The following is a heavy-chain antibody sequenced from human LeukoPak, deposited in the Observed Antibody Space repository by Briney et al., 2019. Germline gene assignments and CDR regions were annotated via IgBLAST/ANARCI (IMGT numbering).Heavy chain of an antibody. D-gene: IGHD5-18*01. Sequence: PGRSLSPSCAVSALSLSIYAMGWVRQAPGKGLEWVSYIISSGSTTYYADSVTGRSTISRHTAKNSPSLQLNSLRSEHTAVTYCARDSSGYRYGLTFDAFDIWGQGKMGTVSS. J-gene: IGHJ3*02. V-gene: IGHV3-48*04. CDR2: IISSGSTT. CDR3: ARDSSGYRYGLTFDAFDI. CDR1: ALSLSIYA.